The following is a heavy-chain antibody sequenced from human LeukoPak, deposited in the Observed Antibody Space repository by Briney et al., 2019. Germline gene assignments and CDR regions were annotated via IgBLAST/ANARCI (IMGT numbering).Heavy chain of an antibody. D-gene: IGHD3-16*01. Sequence: QPGRSLRLSCAASGFTFSTYGMHWVRQAPGKGLEWVAIISYDGTYKYYADSVKGRFTISRDNPENTLYLQMNSLRAEDTAVYYCAKGGSVTTFHYFDYWGQGTLVTVSS. CDR2: ISYDGTYK. V-gene: IGHV3-30*18. CDR1: GFTFSTYG. J-gene: IGHJ4*02. CDR3: AKGGSVTTFHYFDY.